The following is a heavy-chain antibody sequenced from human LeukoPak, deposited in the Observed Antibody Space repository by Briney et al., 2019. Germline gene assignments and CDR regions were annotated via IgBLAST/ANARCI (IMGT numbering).Heavy chain of an antibody. J-gene: IGHJ4*02. D-gene: IGHD6-19*01. CDR1: GFTFTTHW. CDR2: IKPDGSNT. V-gene: IGHV3-74*01. CDR3: AKDGGSGWYRDYYFDY. Sequence: SGGSLRLSCGASGFTFTTHWIHWVRQAPGKGLVWVSRIKPDGSNTNYADSVKGRFTISRDNAKNTVYLQMNSLRAEDTAVYYCAKDGGSGWYRDYYFDYWGQGTLVTVSS.